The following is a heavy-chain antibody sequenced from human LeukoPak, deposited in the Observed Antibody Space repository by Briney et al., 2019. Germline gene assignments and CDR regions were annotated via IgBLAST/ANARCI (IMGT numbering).Heavy chain of an antibody. J-gene: IGHJ6*03. CDR1: GYTFNGYY. CDR3: ARGDLDCGSAGCYPDYHHYMDV. Sequence: ASVKVSCKASGYTFNGYYLHWVRQAPGQGLEWMGWINPNSGGTNSAQKFHGRVIMTRDTSISTAYMELSRLRSDDTALYYCARGDLDCGSAGCYPDYHHYMDVWGKGTAVTV. V-gene: IGHV1-2*02. D-gene: IGHD2-2*01. CDR2: INPNSGGT.